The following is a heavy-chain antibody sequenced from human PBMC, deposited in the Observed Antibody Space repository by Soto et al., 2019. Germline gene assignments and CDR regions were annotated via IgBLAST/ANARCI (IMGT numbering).Heavy chain of an antibody. V-gene: IGHV3-72*01. Sequence: LRLSCAGSGFTFSGHYMDWVRQAPGKGLEWLGRIRNKPNGHTTEYAASVKGRFTISRDDSKNSVYLQMNSLKSEDTAVYYCSTTVITVPLFEYWGQGTLVTVSS. D-gene: IGHD2-21*01. CDR3: STTVITVPLFEY. CDR1: GFTFSGHY. CDR2: IRNKPNGHTT. J-gene: IGHJ4*02.